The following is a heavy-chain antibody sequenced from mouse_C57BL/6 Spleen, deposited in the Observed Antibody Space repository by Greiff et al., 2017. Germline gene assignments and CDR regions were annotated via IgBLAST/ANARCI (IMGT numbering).Heavy chain of an antibody. D-gene: IGHD1-1*01. CDR3: ARPHYYGSSPWFAY. J-gene: IGHJ3*01. V-gene: IGHV5-17*01. CDR1: GFTFSDYG. CDR2: ISSGSSTI. Sequence: EVMLVESGGGLVKPGGSLKLSCAASGFTFSDYGMHWVRQAPEKGLEWVAYISSGSSTIYYAATVKGRFTISRDNAKNTLFLQMTSLRSEETAMYYCARPHYYGSSPWFAYWGQGTLVTVSA.